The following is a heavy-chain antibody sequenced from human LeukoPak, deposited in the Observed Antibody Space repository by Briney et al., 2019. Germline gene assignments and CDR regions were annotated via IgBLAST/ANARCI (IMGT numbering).Heavy chain of an antibody. D-gene: IGHD3-3*01. V-gene: IGHV3-33*08. CDR3: ARQTATYDLDY. J-gene: IGHJ4*02. CDR2: IWHDGSNK. Sequence: GGSLRLSCAASGFTVSSNYMSWVRQAPGKGLEWVGVIWHDGSNKYYGDSVKGRFTISRDNSKNTLYLQMSSLRVEDTAVYYCARQTATYDLDYWGQGTLVTVSS. CDR1: GFTVSSNY.